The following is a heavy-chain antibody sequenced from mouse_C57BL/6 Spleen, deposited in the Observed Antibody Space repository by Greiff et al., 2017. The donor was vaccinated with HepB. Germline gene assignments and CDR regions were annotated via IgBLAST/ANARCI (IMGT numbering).Heavy chain of an antibody. CDR3: ARRSDYDVYAMDY. V-gene: IGHV1-64*01. J-gene: IGHJ4*01. CDR1: GYTFTSYW. D-gene: IGHD2-4*01. CDR2: IHPNSGST. Sequence: QVQLQQPGAELVKPGASVKLSCKASGYTFTSYWMHWVKQRPGQGLEWIGMIHPNSGSTNYNEKFKSKATLTVDKSSSTAYMQLSSLTSEDSAVYYCARRSDYDVYAMDYWGQGTSVTVSS.